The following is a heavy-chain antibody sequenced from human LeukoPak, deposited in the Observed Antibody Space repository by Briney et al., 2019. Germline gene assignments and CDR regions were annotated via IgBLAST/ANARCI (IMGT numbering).Heavy chain of an antibody. CDR2: IDGTSTNI. CDR3: ARDDPSMIAALHY. Sequence: GGSLRLSCAASGFTFWTYRMNWVRQAPGKGLEWVSSIDGTSTNIYYTDSVKGRFTISRDNAKNSVYLQMSSLRAEDTAVYYCARDDPSMIAALHYWGQGTLVTVSS. D-gene: IGHD6-6*01. J-gene: IGHJ4*02. CDR1: GFTFWTYR. V-gene: IGHV3-21*01.